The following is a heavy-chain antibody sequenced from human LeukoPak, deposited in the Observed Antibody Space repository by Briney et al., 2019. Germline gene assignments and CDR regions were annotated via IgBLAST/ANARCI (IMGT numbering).Heavy chain of an antibody. CDR1: GFNFRMYC. V-gene: IGHV3-7*01. J-gene: IGHJ4*02. CDR3: ASRIVGTPDYFDY. D-gene: IGHD1-26*01. Sequence: PGGSLRLSCAASGFNFRMYCMSWVRQAPGKGLEWVANIMQDGNDKYYVASVKGRFTISRDNAKNSLYLQLNSLRVEDTAVYYCASRIVGTPDYFDYWGQGTLVTVSS. CDR2: IMQDGNDK.